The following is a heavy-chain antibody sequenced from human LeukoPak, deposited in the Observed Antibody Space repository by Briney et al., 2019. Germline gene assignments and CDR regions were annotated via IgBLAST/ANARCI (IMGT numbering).Heavy chain of an antibody. CDR2: LYHSGST. CDR3: ARVGRYGYNLEYFDY. CDR1: GYSISSGYY. D-gene: IGHD5-24*01. V-gene: IGHV4-38-2*01. J-gene: IGHJ4*02. Sequence: PSETLSLTCAVSGYSISSGYYWGWIRQPPGKGLDWIASLYHSGSTYYNPSLKSRVTISVDTSKNQFYLKLSSVTAADTAVYYCARVGRYGYNLEYFDYWGQGTLVTVSS.